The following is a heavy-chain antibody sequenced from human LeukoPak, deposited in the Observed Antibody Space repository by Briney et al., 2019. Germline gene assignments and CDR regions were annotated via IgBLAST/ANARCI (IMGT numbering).Heavy chain of an antibody. V-gene: IGHV5-51*01. D-gene: IGHD1-26*01. CDR3: ARQGFSGNYQGDAFDI. Sequence: GESRKISCKGSGYRFTTYWIGWVRQMPGKGLEWMGIIYPTNADTIHSPSFQGHVTISADRSLNTAYLQWSSLKASDTATYYCARQGFSGNYQGDAFDIWGQGTMVTVYS. CDR2: IYPTNADT. CDR1: GYRFTTYW. J-gene: IGHJ3*02.